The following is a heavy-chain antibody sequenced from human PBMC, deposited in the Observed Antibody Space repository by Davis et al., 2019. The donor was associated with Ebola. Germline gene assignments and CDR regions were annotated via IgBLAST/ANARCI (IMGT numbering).Heavy chain of an antibody. CDR2: ISYDGSNK. J-gene: IGHJ6*02. CDR3: ARDRILEWLGYGMDV. Sequence: SCAASGFTFSSYAMHWVRQAPGKGLEWVAVISYDGSNKYYADSVKGRFTISRDNSKNTLYLQMNSLRAEDTAVYYCARDRILEWLGYGMDVWGQGTTVTVSS. D-gene: IGHD3-3*01. CDR1: GFTFSSYA. V-gene: IGHV3-30-3*01.